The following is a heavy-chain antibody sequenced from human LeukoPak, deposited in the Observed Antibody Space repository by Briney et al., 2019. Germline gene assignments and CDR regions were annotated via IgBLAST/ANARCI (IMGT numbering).Heavy chain of an antibody. CDR1: GGSISGGGYY. J-gene: IGHJ4*02. D-gene: IGHD3-22*01. CDR3: ARSSSGYYPELFDY. V-gene: IGHV4-31*03. CDR2: IYYSGST. Sequence: SETLSLTCTVSGGSISGGGYYWSWIRQHPGKGLEWIGYIYYSGSTYYNPSLKSRVTISVDTSKNQFSLKLSSVTAADTAVYYCARSSSGYYPELFDYWGQGTLVTVSS.